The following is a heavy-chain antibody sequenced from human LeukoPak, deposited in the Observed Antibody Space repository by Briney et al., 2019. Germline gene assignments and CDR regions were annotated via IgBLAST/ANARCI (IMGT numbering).Heavy chain of an antibody. CDR3: ARHSGTYFDY. Sequence: GGSLRHSLAASLLTLSSYWMTWVGQAAGKEREWVANIKQDGREKYYVDSVKGRFTISRDNAKNSLYLQMNSLRAEDTAVYYCARHSGTYFDYWGQGSLVTVSS. CDR1: LLTLSSYW. J-gene: IGHJ4*02. V-gene: IGHV3-7*01. D-gene: IGHD1-26*01. CDR2: IKQDGREK.